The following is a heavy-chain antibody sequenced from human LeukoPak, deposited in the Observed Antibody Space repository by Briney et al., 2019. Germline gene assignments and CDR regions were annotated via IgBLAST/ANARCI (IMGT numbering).Heavy chain of an antibody. V-gene: IGHV3-74*01. CDR2: MNVDGSST. D-gene: IGHD6-19*01. Sequence: GGSLRLSCAASRFTFSRYWMHWVSQAQGKGLVWVSRMNVDGSSTDYADSVKGRFTISRDNAKNTLYLQMNSLRAEDTAVYYCARDLYSSGDYWGQGTLVTVSS. CDR1: RFTFSRYW. CDR3: ARDLYSSGDY. J-gene: IGHJ4*02.